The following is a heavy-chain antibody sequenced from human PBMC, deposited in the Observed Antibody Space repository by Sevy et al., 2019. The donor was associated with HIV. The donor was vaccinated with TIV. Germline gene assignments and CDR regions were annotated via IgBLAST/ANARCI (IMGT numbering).Heavy chain of an antibody. V-gene: IGHV3-23*01. CDR3: AKDRTELNTEGDWFDP. J-gene: IGHJ5*02. CDR1: GFTFSSYA. D-gene: IGHD2-2*02. Sequence: GGSLILSCAASGFTFSSYAMSWVRQAPGKGLEWVSAISGSGGSTYYADSVKGRFTISRDNSKNTLYLQMNSLRAEDTAVYYCAKDRTELNTEGDWFDPWGQGTLVTVSS. CDR2: ISGSGGST.